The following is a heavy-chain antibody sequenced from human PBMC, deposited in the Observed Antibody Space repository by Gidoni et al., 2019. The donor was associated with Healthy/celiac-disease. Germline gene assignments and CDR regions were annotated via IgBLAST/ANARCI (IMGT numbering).Heavy chain of an antibody. CDR2: IIERGGST. Sequence: EVQLLESGGGLVQPGGSLRLSCAASGVTFSSYAMTWVRQAPGKGLEWVSAIIERGGSTYYTDSVKGRFTISRDNSKNTLYLQMNSLRAEDTAVYYCAKDFTYYYYWGQGTLVTVSS. CDR1: GVTFSSYA. V-gene: IGHV3-23*01. CDR3: AKDFTYYYY. D-gene: IGHD3-10*01. J-gene: IGHJ4*02.